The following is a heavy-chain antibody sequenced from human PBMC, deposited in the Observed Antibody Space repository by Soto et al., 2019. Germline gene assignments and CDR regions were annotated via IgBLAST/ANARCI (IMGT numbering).Heavy chain of an antibody. V-gene: IGHV4-39*01. D-gene: IGHD2-21*01. CDR1: GGSIATMGDY. CDR2: IYYPGSTT. Sequence: SETLSLTCTVSGGSIATMGDYLVWVRQPPGKGLEWIGSIYYPGSTTYYSQSLKSRVTISVDTSKNQFSLKVNSVTAADTATYYCVGGSDFAYFDLWGRGTLVTVSS. J-gene: IGHJ2*01. CDR3: VGGSDFAYFDL.